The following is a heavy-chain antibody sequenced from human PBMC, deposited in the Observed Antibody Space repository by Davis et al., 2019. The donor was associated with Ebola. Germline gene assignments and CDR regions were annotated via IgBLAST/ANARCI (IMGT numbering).Heavy chain of an antibody. CDR3: ARSSYQPDW. CDR2: INTDGSFT. Sequence: GESLKISCAASGFRSSSYWMSWVRQTPGKGLVWVSRINTDGSFTDYADSVKGRFTISRDNARNTVSLQMNSLRAEDTALYYCARSSYQPDWWGQGTLVTVFS. CDR1: GFRSSSYW. D-gene: IGHD2-2*01. V-gene: IGHV3-74*01. J-gene: IGHJ4*02.